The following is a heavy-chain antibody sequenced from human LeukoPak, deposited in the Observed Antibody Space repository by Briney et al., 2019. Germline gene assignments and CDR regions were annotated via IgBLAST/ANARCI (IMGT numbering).Heavy chain of an antibody. CDR1: GGTFSSYA. Sequence: VASVKVSCKASGGTFSSYAISWVRQAPGQGLEWMGGIIPIFGTANYAQKFQGRVTMTRDTSISTAYMELSRLRSDDTAVYYCARGAVVVVAATGWFDPWGQGTLVTVSS. CDR2: IIPIFGTA. J-gene: IGHJ5*02. CDR3: ARGAVVVVAATGWFDP. V-gene: IGHV1-69*05. D-gene: IGHD2-15*01.